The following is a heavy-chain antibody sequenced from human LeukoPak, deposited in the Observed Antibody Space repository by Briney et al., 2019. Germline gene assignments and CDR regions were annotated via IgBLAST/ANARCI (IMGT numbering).Heavy chain of an antibody. CDR2: ISTSSSYI. CDR1: GFTFSTYS. CDR3: ANNYGDYDY. Sequence: GGSLRLSCAASGFTFSTYSMTWVRQAPGKGLEWVSSISTSSSYIYYADSVRGRLTISRDNAKNSLYLQMNSLRAEDTAVYYCANNYGDYDYWGQGTLVTVSS. V-gene: IGHV3-21*01. D-gene: IGHD4-17*01. J-gene: IGHJ4*02.